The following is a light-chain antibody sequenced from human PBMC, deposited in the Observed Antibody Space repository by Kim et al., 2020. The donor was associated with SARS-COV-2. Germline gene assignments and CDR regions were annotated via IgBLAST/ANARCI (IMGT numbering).Light chain of an antibody. J-gene: IGLJ2*01. CDR3: KSRDSSGNVV. CDR1: SLRSYY. CDR2: GRN. V-gene: IGLV3-19*01. Sequence: ELTQDPAVSVALGQTVRITCQGVSLRSYYASWYQQKPGQAPVLVIYGRNNRPSGIPDRFSGSTSGNTASLTITGAQAEDEADYYCKSRDSSGNVVFGGGTQLTVL.